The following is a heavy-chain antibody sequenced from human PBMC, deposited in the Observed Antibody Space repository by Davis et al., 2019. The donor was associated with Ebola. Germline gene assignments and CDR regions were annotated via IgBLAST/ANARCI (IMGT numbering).Heavy chain of an antibody. J-gene: IGHJ5*02. Sequence: LSLTCAASGFTFDDYAMHWVRQAPGKGLEYVSAISSNGGSTYYANSVKGRFTISRDNSKNTLYLQMGSLRAEDMAVYYCARAITMVDWFDPWGQGTLVTVSS. CDR3: ARAITMVDWFDP. V-gene: IGHV3-64*01. CDR1: GFTFDDYA. D-gene: IGHD3-10*01. CDR2: ISSNGGST.